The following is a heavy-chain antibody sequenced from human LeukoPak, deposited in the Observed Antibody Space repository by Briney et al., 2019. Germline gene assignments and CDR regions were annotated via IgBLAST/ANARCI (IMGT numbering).Heavy chain of an antibody. V-gene: IGHV1-2*02. J-gene: IGHJ6*03. Sequence: ASVKVSCKASGYTFTGYYMHWVRQAPGQGLEWMGWINPNSGGTNYAQKFQGRVTMTRDASISTAYMELSRLRSDDTAVYYCARVTRRQWEHPYYYYYMDVWGKGTTVTVSS. CDR2: INPNSGGT. CDR3: ARVTRRQWEHPYYYYYMDV. D-gene: IGHD1-26*01. CDR1: GYTFTGYY.